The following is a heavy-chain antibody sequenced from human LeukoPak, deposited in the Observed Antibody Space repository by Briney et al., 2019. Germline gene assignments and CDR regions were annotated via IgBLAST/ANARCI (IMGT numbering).Heavy chain of an antibody. Sequence: GGSLRLSCAASGFMFSSYRMSWVRQAPGKGLEWVAFIRYDGSNKYYADSVKGRFTISRDNSKNTLYLQMNSLRAEDTAVYYCAKDWDDYYGSGSYFDYWGQGTLVTVSS. J-gene: IGHJ4*02. V-gene: IGHV3-30*02. CDR3: AKDWDDYYGSGSYFDY. CDR2: IRYDGSNK. D-gene: IGHD3-10*01. CDR1: GFMFSSYR.